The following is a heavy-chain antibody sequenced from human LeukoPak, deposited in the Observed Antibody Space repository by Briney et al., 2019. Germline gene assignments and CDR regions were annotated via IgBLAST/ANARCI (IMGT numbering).Heavy chain of an antibody. CDR2: INHSGST. D-gene: IGHD5-12*01. CDR1: GGSFSGYY. Sequence: SETLSLTCAVYGGSFSGYYWSWIRQPPGKGLEWIGEINHSGSTNYNPSLKSRVTISVDTSKNHFSLKLSSVTAADTAVYYCARPGYSGYNIDYWGQGTLVTASS. CDR3: ARPGYSGYNIDY. J-gene: IGHJ4*02. V-gene: IGHV4-34*01.